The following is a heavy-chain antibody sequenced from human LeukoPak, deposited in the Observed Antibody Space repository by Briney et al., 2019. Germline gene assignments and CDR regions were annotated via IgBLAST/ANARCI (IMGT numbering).Heavy chain of an antibody. J-gene: IGHJ2*01. V-gene: IGHV1-2*04. Sequence: ASVKVSCKASGYTFTSYEINWVRQAPGQGLEWMGWINPNSGGTNYAQKFQGWVTMTRDTSISTAYMELSRLRSDDTAVYYCARGTGYSSGWYGWYFDLWGRGTLVTVSS. CDR2: INPNSGGT. CDR1: GYTFTSYE. CDR3: ARGTGYSSGWYGWYFDL. D-gene: IGHD6-19*01.